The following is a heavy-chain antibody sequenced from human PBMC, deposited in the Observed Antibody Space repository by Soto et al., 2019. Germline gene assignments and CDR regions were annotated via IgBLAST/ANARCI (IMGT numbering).Heavy chain of an antibody. V-gene: IGHV1-24*01. CDR2: SAPEEGEP. CDR1: EDTLTELT. CDR3: AAGRKMGRAIGAFDF. Sequence: ASVKVSWKDPEDTLTELTIDWLRQAPGKRIEWMGRSAPEEGEPIYPQKFQGRVSMTEDPSTDTAYMKLTSLRFEDTAVYFFAAGRKMGRAIGAFDFGAQETLVTVP. D-gene: IGHD1-26*01. J-gene: IGHJ4*02.